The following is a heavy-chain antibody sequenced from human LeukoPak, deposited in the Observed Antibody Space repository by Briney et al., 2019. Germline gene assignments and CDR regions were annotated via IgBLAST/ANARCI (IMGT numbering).Heavy chain of an antibody. J-gene: IGHJ5*02. V-gene: IGHV3-23*01. CDR3: TKDPNGDYVGAFDP. Sequence: GGSLRLSCAASGFTFSTFAMTWVRQAPGKGLEWVSSITGTHYTTYNTDSVKGRFTISRDNSKNTLYLQMNSLRADDTAVYYCTKDPNGDYVGAFDPWGQRTLVTVSS. CDR1: GFTFSTFA. CDR2: ITGTHYTT. D-gene: IGHD4-17*01.